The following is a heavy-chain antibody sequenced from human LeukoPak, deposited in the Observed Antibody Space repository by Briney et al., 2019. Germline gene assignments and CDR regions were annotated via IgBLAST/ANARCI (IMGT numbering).Heavy chain of an antibody. CDR3: ARDASGIVVVVAAYEPTTYNWFDP. J-gene: IGHJ5*02. CDR2: IIPILGIA. D-gene: IGHD2-15*01. Sequence: WASVKVSCKASGGTFSSYAISWVRQAPGQGLEWMGRIIPILGIANYAQKFQGRVTITADKSTSTAYMELSSLRSEDTAVYYCARDASGIVVVVAAYEPTTYNWFDPWGQGTLVTVSS. CDR1: GGTFSSYA. V-gene: IGHV1-69*04.